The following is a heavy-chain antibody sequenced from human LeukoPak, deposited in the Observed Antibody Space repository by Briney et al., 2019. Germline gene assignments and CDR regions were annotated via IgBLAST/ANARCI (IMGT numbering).Heavy chain of an antibody. Sequence: SETLSLTCTVSGYSISSGYYWGWIRQPPGRGLEWIGSIYHSGSTYYNPSLKSRVTISVDTSKNQFSLKLSSVTAADTAVYYCARDLPKGTADYWGQGTLVTVFS. J-gene: IGHJ4*02. V-gene: IGHV4-38-2*02. CDR3: ARDLPKGTADY. D-gene: IGHD1-1*01. CDR1: GYSISSGYY. CDR2: IYHSGST.